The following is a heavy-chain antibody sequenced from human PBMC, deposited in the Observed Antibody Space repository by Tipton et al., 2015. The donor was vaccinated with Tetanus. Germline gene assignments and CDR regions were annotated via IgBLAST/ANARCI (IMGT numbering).Heavy chain of an antibody. CDR3: ARDGWGLTNWFDP. V-gene: IGHV4-59*01. Sequence: TLSLTCSVSGGSLSTYFWTWIRQPPGKGLEWVGYISYTGSTNYNPSLKSRLSISLNTSHNQISLKLTSPAATDTAVYYCARDGWGLTNWFDPWGQGTLVTVSS. J-gene: IGHJ5*02. D-gene: IGHD7-27*01. CDR2: ISYTGST. CDR1: GGSLSTYF.